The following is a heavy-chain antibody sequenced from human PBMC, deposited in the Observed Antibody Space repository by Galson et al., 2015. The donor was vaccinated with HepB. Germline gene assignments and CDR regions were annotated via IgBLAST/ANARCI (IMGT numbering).Heavy chain of an antibody. D-gene: IGHD1-26*01. CDR1: GFTFSTYN. J-gene: IGHJ4*02. V-gene: IGHV3-48*04. CDR3: ARDLGGSYLFDY. Sequence: SLRLSCAASGFTFSTYNMNWVRQTPGKGLEWVSYISDTSSTIYYADSVKGRFTVSRDNAKNSLYLQMTSLRAEDTAVYYCARDLGGSYLFDYWGQGTLVTVSS. CDR2: ISDTSSTI.